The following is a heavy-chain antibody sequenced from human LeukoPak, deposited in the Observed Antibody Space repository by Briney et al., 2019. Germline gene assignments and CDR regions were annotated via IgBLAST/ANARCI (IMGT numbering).Heavy chain of an antibody. CDR1: GGTFSSYA. Sequence: ASVKVSCEASGGTFSSYAISWVRQAPGQGLEWMGRIIPILGIANYAQKFQGRVTITADKSTSTAYMELSSLRSEDTAVYYCARAYYYDSSGYRGGWYFDLWGRGTLVTVSS. J-gene: IGHJ2*01. CDR2: IIPILGIA. CDR3: ARAYYYDSSGYRGGWYFDL. V-gene: IGHV1-69*04. D-gene: IGHD3-22*01.